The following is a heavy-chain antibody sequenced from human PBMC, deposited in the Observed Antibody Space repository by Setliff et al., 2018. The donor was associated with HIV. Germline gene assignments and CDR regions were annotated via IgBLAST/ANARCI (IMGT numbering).Heavy chain of an antibody. Sequence: SETLSLTCTVSGGSISSYYWSWIRQPPGKGLEWIGYIYYSGSTNYNPSLKSRVTISVDTSKNQFSLTLSSVTAADTAVYYCARIFGDQGYYYGMDVWGQGTTVTVSS. D-gene: IGHD3-3*01. CDR2: IYYSGST. CDR1: GGSISSYY. J-gene: IGHJ6*02. CDR3: ARIFGDQGYYYGMDV. V-gene: IGHV4-59*01.